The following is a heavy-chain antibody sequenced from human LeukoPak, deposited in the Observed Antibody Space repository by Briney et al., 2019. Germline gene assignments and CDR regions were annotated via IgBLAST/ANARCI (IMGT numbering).Heavy chain of an antibody. CDR3: AREQQLVKHTWFDP. D-gene: IGHD6-13*01. J-gene: IGHJ5*02. CDR2: TYYRSKWYN. CDR1: GDSVSSNSAA. V-gene: IGHV6-1*01. Sequence: SQTLSLTCAISGDSVSSNSAAGNWIRQSPSRGLEWLGRTYYRSKWYNDCAVSVKSRITINPDTSKNQFSLQLNSVTPEDTAVYYCAREQQLVKHTWFDPWGQGTLVTVSS.